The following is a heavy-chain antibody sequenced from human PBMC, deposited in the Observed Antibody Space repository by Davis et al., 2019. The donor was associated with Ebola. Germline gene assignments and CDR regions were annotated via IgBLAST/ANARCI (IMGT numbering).Heavy chain of an antibody. Sequence: SETLSLTCTVSGGSIISSSSYWGWIRQPPRKGLEWIGSIYYSGITYYNPSLKSRVTISVDTSKNQFSLKLRSVTAADTAVYYCARHLFSGVAVHHFDYWGQGTLVTVSS. D-gene: IGHD3-3*01. CDR2: IYYSGIT. CDR3: ARHLFSGVAVHHFDY. CDR1: GGSIISSSSY. V-gene: IGHV4-39*01. J-gene: IGHJ4*02.